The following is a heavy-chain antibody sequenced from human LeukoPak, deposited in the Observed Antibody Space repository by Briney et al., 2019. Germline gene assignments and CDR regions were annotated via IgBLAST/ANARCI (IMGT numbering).Heavy chain of an antibody. CDR1: GESFSEYY. Sequence: SETLSLTCAVYGESFSEYYWSWIRQPPGKGLEWIGQINHSGGTNYHPSLKTRVTISLDTSKNQVSLKLRSVTAADAAVYYCAFEGPVSGYAFDPWGQGALVAVSS. CDR3: AFEGPVSGYAFDP. V-gene: IGHV4-34*01. J-gene: IGHJ5*02. D-gene: IGHD5-12*01. CDR2: INHSGGT.